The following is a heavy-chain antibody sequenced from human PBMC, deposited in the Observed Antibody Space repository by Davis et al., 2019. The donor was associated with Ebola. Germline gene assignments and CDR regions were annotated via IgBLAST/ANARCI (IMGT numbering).Heavy chain of an antibody. CDR3: ARVRGRGPQYYYDY. Sequence: ASVKVSCKASGYTFTSYGISWVRQAPGQGLEWMGWISAYNGNTNYAQKLQGRVTMTRNTSISTAYMELSSLRSEDTALYYCARVRGRGPQYYYDYWGQGTLVTVSS. V-gene: IGHV1-18*01. CDR1: GYTFTSYG. CDR2: ISAYNGNT. J-gene: IGHJ4*02.